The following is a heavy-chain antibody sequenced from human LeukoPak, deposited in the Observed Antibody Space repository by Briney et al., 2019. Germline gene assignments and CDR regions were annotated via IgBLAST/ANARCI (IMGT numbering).Heavy chain of an antibody. Sequence: GGSLRLSCAASGLTLSSYEMNWVRQAAGRGLEWVSYISSSCSTIFYAHSVKGRFTISRDQAKNSLYLKMNSLRAEDTAVYYCASLIAGGRGAENWFDPWGQGTLVTVSS. V-gene: IGHV3-48*03. CDR1: GLTLSSYE. CDR2: ISSSCSTI. J-gene: IGHJ5*02. CDR3: ASLIAGGRGAENWFDP. D-gene: IGHD1-26*01.